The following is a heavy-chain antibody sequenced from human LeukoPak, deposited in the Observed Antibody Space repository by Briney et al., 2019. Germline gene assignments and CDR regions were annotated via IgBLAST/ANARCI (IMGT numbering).Heavy chain of an antibody. CDR3: ARDSYGTGSYPNDAFDI. CDR2: IIPIVGTV. Sequence: ASVNVSYKASGGTFNIYAISWVRQAPGQGLEWMGGIIPIVGTVNYAQKFQGRVTITADESTSTAYMELSSLRSEDTAVYYCARDSYGTGSYPNDAFDIWGRGTMVTVSS. CDR1: GGTFNIYA. J-gene: IGHJ3*02. V-gene: IGHV1-69*13. D-gene: IGHD3-10*01.